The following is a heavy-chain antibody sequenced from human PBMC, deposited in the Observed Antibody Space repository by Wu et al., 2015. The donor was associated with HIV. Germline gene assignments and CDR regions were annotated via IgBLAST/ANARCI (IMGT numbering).Heavy chain of an antibody. V-gene: IGHV1-2*02. D-gene: IGHD5-12*01. CDR2: IIPNTAGT. CDR1: GYTFIGYY. CDR3: AFGQAATISDYYYMDV. Sequence: QVQLVQSGAEVKKPGASVKVSCKASGYTFIGYYLHWVRQAPGQGLEWMGWIIPNTAGTNYAQKFRGGVTMTGDTSISTAYMELRSLRFDDTAVYYRAFGQAATISDYYYMDVWGKGTTITVSS. J-gene: IGHJ6*03.